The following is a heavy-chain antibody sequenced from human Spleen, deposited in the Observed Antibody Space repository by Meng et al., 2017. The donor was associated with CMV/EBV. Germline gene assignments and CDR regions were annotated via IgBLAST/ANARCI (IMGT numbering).Heavy chain of an antibody. Sequence: ASVKVSCKASGYTFTGYYMHWVRQAPGQGLEWMGWINPNSGGTNYAQKFQGRVTMTTDTSTSTAYMELRSLRSDDTAVYYCARERVVVWYYYGMDVWGQGTTVTVSS. V-gene: IGHV1-2*02. J-gene: IGHJ6*02. CDR2: INPNSGGT. CDR1: GYTFTGYY. CDR3: ARERVVVWYYYGMDV. D-gene: IGHD2-21*01.